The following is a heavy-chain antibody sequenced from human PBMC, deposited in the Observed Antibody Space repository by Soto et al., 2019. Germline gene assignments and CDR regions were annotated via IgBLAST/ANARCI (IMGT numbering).Heavy chain of an antibody. V-gene: IGHV3-30*18. D-gene: IGHD6-6*01. CDR3: AKVMRVDSTSSNFYYYAGLDV. CDR1: GFTFRTYG. CDR2: ISNNGINK. J-gene: IGHJ6*02. Sequence: VQLVESGGGAVQPGRSLRLSCAASGFTFRTYGMHWVRQAPGKGLEWLAVISNNGINKYYADSVKGRFTITRDNSRDRLFLQRNSLRGEETAIYYCAKVMRVDSTSSNFYYYAGLDVWGQGTTVTVS.